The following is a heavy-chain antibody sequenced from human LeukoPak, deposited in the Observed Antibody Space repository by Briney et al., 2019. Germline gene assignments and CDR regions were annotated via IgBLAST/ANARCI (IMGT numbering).Heavy chain of an antibody. D-gene: IGHD3-22*01. Sequence: PGGSLRLSCAASGFTFSNYWMSWVRQAPGKGLEWVANIKQDGSEKYYVDSVKGRFTISRDNAKNSLYLQMNSLRAEDTAVFYCASSGYYFGYESYFAYWGQGTLVTVSS. CDR1: GFTFSNYW. V-gene: IGHV3-7*01. CDR2: IKQDGSEK. J-gene: IGHJ4*02. CDR3: ASSGYYFGYESYFAY.